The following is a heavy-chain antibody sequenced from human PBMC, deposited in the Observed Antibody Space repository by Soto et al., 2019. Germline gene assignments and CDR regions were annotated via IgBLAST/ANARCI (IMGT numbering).Heavy chain of an antibody. J-gene: IGHJ4*02. V-gene: IGHV3-23*01. CDR2: ISGSGGST. CDR3: ANCRQQGFLEWLFWWYFDY. CDR1: GFTFSSYA. D-gene: IGHD3-3*01. Sequence: EVQLLESGGGLVQPGGSLRLSCAASGFTFSSYAMSWVRQAPGKGLEWVSAISGSGGSTYYADSVKCRFTISRDNSKNTLYLQMNSLRAEDTAVYYCANCRQQGFLEWLFWWYFDYWGQGTLVTVSS.